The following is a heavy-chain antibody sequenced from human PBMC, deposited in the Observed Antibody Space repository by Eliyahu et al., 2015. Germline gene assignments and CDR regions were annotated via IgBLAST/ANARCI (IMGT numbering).Heavy chain of an antibody. V-gene: IGHV3-23*01. CDR2: ISSGGSNT. CDR3: AKGLIVPASDPLDY. D-gene: IGHD2-2*01. Sequence: EVQLLESGGGLVQPGGSLXLXCAPSGFTFXNYAMSWVRQAPGKGLEWVSTISSGGSNTYYADSVKGRFTISRDNSKNTLFLQVNSLRAEDTAIYYCAKGLIVPASDPLDYWGQGTLVTVSS. J-gene: IGHJ4*02. CDR1: GFTFXNYA.